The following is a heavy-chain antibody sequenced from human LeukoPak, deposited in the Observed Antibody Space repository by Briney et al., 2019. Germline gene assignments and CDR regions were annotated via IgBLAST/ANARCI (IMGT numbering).Heavy chain of an antibody. D-gene: IGHD3-10*01. CDR3: ARGGGSGSYSPIKFDY. V-gene: IGHV1-18*01. J-gene: IGHJ4*02. Sequence: ASVKVSCKASGYTFTSYGVSWVRQAPGQGLEWMGWISGYNGNTKYAQKVQGRVTMTTDTSTSTAYMELRSLRSDDTAVYYCARGGGSGSYSPIKFDYWGQGTLVTVSS. CDR1: GYTFTSYG. CDR2: ISGYNGNT.